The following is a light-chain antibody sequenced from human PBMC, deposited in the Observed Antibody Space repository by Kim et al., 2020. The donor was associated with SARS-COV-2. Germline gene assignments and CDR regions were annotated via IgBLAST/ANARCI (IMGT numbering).Light chain of an antibody. CDR3: QAWDSSTWV. V-gene: IGLV3-1*01. CDR2: EDS. CDR1: KLGDKY. J-gene: IGLJ3*02. Sequence: VSPGQTASFTCSGDKLGDKYACWYQQKPGQSPVLVIYEDSKRPSGIPERFSGSNSGNTATLTLSGTQAMDEADYYCQAWDSSTWVFGGGTQLTVL.